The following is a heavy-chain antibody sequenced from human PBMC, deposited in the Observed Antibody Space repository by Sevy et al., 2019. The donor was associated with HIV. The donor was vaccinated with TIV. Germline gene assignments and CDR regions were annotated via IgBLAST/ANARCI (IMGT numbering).Heavy chain of an antibody. D-gene: IGHD2-15*01. CDR3: AKYRSYMRGYCNIVGCYSFDY. J-gene: IGHJ4*02. CDR1: GFIFGSYG. Sequence: GGSLRLSCSASGFIFGSYGMTWVRQAPGKGLEWVSGISGSGSSTYYADSVKGRFTISRDNSKNTLYLQMNSLRVEDTAIYNCAKYRSYMRGYCNIVGCYSFDYWGQGTLVTVSS. CDR2: ISGSGSST. V-gene: IGHV3-23*01.